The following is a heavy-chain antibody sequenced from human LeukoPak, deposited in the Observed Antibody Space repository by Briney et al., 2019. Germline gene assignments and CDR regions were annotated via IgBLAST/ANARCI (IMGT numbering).Heavy chain of an antibody. V-gene: IGHV3-30*02. CDR3: AKDNSFYCSSTSCRGIDY. CDR2: IRYDGSNK. CDR1: GFTFSSYG. J-gene: IGHJ4*02. D-gene: IGHD2-2*01. Sequence: GGSLRLSCAASGFTFSSYGMHWVRQAPGKGLEWVAFIRYDGSNKYYADSVKGRFTISRDNSKNTLYLQMNSLRAEDTAVYYCAKDNSFYCSSTSCRGIDYWGQGTLVTVSS.